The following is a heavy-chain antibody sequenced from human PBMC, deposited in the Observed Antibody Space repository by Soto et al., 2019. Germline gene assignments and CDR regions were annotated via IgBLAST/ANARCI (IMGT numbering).Heavy chain of an antibody. CDR3: AGFKEGKIVGLRWLDP. V-gene: IGHV3-11*01. CDR2: ISDTGRTI. CDR1: GVDFRGSY. Sequence: HLEESGGGLVEPGGSLRLTCVGSGVDFRGSYMNWIRRAPGKGLEWISYISDTGRTIHYADSVKGRFVISRDNSRDSLYLQMNDLRADDTAIYYCAGFKEGKIVGLRWLDPWGQGTRVTVSS. D-gene: IGHD3-16*02. J-gene: IGHJ5*02.